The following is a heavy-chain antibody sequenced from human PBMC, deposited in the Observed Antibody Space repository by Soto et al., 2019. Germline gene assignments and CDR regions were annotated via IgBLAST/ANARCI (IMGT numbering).Heavy chain of an antibody. CDR1: GGSISSYY. V-gene: IGHV4-59*08. D-gene: IGHD3-3*01. CDR3: ARTIDYDFWSGYYNFDL. Sequence: SETLSLTCTVSGGSISSYYWSWIRQPPGKGLEWIGYIYYSGSTNYNPSIKSRVTISVDTSKNQFSLKLSSVTAADTAVYYCARTIDYDFWSGYYNFDLWGRGTLVT. J-gene: IGHJ2*01. CDR2: IYYSGST.